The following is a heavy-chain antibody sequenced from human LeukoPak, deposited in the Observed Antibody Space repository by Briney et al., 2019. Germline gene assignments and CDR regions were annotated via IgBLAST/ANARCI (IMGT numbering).Heavy chain of an antibody. V-gene: IGHV3-13*01. J-gene: IGHJ4*02. D-gene: IGHD1-26*01. CDR2: IGTAGDT. CDR3: ARVSWTSGSLTFDY. Sequence: GGSLRLSCAASGFTFSSYDMHWVRQAPGKGLEWVSAIGTAGDTYYPGSVKSRFTISRENAKNSLYLQMNSLRAGDTAVYYCARVSWTSGSLTFDYWGQGTLVTVSS. CDR1: GFTFSSYD.